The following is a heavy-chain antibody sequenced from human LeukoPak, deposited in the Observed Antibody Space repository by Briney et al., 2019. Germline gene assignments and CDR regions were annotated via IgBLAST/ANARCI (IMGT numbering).Heavy chain of an antibody. CDR3: ARGSAVAGTNWFDP. CDR1: GGSFSGYY. CDR2: INHSGST. Sequence: PSETLSLTYAVYGGSFSGYYWSWIRQPPGKGLEWIGEINHSGSTNYNTSLKSRVTISVDTSKNQFSLKLSSVTAADTAVYYCARGSAVAGTNWFDPWGQGTLVTVSS. V-gene: IGHV4-34*01. D-gene: IGHD6-19*01. J-gene: IGHJ5*02.